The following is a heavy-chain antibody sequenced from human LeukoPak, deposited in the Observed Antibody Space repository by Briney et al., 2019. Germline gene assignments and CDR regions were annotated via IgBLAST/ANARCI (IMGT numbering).Heavy chain of an antibody. CDR3: AKINLGWIDY. Sequence: GGSLRLSCAASGFTFSTYGMTWVRQAPGKGLEWVSSISGSGGSTFYADSVKGRFIISRDNSNNTLYLQMNTLRVEDTALYYCAKINLGWIDYWGQGTLITVSS. CDR2: ISGSGGST. V-gene: IGHV3-23*01. CDR1: GFTFSTYG. J-gene: IGHJ4*02. D-gene: IGHD6-19*01.